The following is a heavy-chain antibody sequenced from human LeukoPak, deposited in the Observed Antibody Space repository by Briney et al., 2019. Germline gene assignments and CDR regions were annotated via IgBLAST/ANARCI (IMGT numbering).Heavy chain of an antibody. D-gene: IGHD2-2*01. CDR2: IRYDGSNK. J-gene: IGHJ5*02. CDR3: GKDGLVGGPAAPLGWFDP. CDR1: GFTFSSYG. Sequence: GGSLRLSCAASGFTFSSYGMHWVRQAPGKGLEWVAFIRYDGSNKYYADSVKGRFTISRDNSKNTLYLQMNSLRAEDTAVYYCGKDGLVGGPAAPLGWFDPGGEGTLVTESS. V-gene: IGHV3-30*02.